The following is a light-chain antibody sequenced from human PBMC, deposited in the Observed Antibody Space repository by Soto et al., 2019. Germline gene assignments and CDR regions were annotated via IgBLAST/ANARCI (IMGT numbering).Light chain of an antibody. CDR1: SSDVGGYNY. Sequence: QSALTQPPSASGSPGQSVTISCTGTSSDVGGYNYVSWYQQYPGRAPKLMIYEVTKRPSGVPDRFSGSKSGNTASLTVSGLQAEDEADYYCRSYAASNNFYFVFVGGTKLTVL. J-gene: IGLJ3*02. CDR3: RSYAASNNFYFV. CDR2: EVT. V-gene: IGLV2-8*01.